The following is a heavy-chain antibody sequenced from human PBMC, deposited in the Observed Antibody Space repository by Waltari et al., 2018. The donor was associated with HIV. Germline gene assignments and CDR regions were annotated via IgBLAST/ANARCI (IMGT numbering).Heavy chain of an antibody. CDR2: INHSGST. CDR3: ARLRLPYDFWSDYYRPYYFDY. J-gene: IGHJ4*02. D-gene: IGHD3-3*01. V-gene: IGHV4-34*01. Sequence: QVQLQQWGAGLLKPSETLSLTCAVYGGSFSGYFWSWIRQPPGKGLEWIGEINHSGSTNYNPSLKSRVTISVDTSKNQFSLKLTSVTAADTAVYYCARLRLPYDFWSDYYRPYYFDYWGQGTLVTVSS. CDR1: GGSFSGYF.